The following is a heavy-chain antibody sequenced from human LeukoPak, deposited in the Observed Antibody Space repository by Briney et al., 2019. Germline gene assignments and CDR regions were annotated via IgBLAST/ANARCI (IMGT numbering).Heavy chain of an antibody. V-gene: IGHV1-2*02. J-gene: IGHJ3*02. CDR3: ARDRSPNDAFDI. CDR2: INPNSGGT. Sequence: ASVKVSCKASGYTFTGYYMHWVRQAPGQGLEWMGWINPNSGGTNYAQKFQGRVTMTRDTSISTAYMELSRLRSDDTAVYYCARDRSPNDAFDIWGQGTMVTVSS. CDR1: GYTFTGYY.